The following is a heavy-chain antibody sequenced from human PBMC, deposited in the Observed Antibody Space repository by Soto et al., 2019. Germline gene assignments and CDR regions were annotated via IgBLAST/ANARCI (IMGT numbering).Heavy chain of an antibody. Sequence: LSLTCTVSCGSISSYFWSWIRQPPGKGLGWIGYIHYNGNTNYGPSLKSRVTISLDTSKNHFSLRLNSVTAADTAVYYCARGGYYDTSGQRPLDSWGQGTLVTVSS. V-gene: IGHV4-59*01. CDR3: ARGGYYDTSGQRPLDS. D-gene: IGHD3-22*01. CDR1: CGSISSYF. CDR2: IHYNGNT. J-gene: IGHJ5*01.